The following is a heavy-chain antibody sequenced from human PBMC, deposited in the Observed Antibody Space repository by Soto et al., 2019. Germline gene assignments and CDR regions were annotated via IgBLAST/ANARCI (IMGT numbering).Heavy chain of an antibody. D-gene: IGHD3-9*01. Sequence: EVQLVESGGGLVQPGGSLRLSCAASGFTFSSDWMSWVRQAPGKGLEWVANIKQDGSDKNYVDSVKGRFTISRDNAKNSLYLQMSSLRAEDTAVYYCARHPTNYDIYYYGMDVWGQGTTVTVSS. CDR2: IKQDGSDK. J-gene: IGHJ6*02. CDR1: GFTFSSDW. V-gene: IGHV3-7*05. CDR3: ARHPTNYDIYYYGMDV.